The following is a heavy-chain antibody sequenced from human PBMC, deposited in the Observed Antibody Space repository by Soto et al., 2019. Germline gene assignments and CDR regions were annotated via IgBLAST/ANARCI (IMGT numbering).Heavy chain of an antibody. V-gene: IGHV4-59*01. CDR2: IYYSGST. Sequence: PSETLSLTCTVSGGSISSYYWSWIRQPPGKGLEWIGYIYYSGSTNYNPSLKSRVTISVDTSKNQFSLKLSSVTAADTAVYYCGSQDGYNYDYWGQGTLVTVSS. J-gene: IGHJ4*02. CDR1: GGSISSYY. CDR3: GSQDGYNYDY. D-gene: IGHD5-18*01.